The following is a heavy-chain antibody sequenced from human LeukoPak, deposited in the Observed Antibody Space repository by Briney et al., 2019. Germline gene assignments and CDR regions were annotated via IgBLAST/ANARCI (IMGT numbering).Heavy chain of an antibody. D-gene: IGHD6-19*01. J-gene: IGHJ4*02. V-gene: IGHV4-4*02. CDR2: IYHSGST. CDR1: GGSISSSNW. Sequence: SETLSLTRAVSGGSISSSNWWSWVRQPPGKGLAWIGEIYHSGSTNYNPSLKSRVTISVDKSKNQFSLKLSSVTAADTAVYYCASGAPSSGWYGRDFDYWGQGTLVTVSS. CDR3: ASGAPSSGWYGRDFDY.